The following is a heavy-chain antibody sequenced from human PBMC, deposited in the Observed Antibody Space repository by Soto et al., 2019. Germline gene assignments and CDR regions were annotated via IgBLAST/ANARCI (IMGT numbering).Heavy chain of an antibody. CDR2: ISSSSSYI. Sequence: EVQLVESGGGLVKPGGSLRLSCAASGFTFSSYSMNWVRQAPGKGLEWVSSISSSSSYIYYADSVMGRFTISRDNAKNSLYLQMNSLRAEDTAVYYCARSRGRYYYGSGRPLGYWGQGTLVTVSS. CDR3: ARSRGRYYYGSGRPLGY. CDR1: GFTFSSYS. V-gene: IGHV3-21*01. D-gene: IGHD3-10*01. J-gene: IGHJ4*02.